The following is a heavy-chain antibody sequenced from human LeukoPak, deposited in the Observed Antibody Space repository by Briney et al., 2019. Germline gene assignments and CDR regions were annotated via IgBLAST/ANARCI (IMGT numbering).Heavy chain of an antibody. CDR1: GYSISSGYY. J-gene: IGHJ4*02. D-gene: IGHD3-16*02. Sequence: SGTLSLTCAVSGYSISSGYYWGWIRQPPGKGLEWIGSIYHSGSTYYNPSLKSRVTISVDTSKNQYSLKLSSVTAADTAVYYCARRNVLMITFGGVIFQHFDYWGQGTLVTVSS. CDR3: ARRNVLMITFGGVIFQHFDY. V-gene: IGHV4-38-2*01. CDR2: IYHSGST.